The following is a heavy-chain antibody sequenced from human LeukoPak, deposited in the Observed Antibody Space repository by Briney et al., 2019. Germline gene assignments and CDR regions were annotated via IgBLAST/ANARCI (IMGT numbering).Heavy chain of an antibody. J-gene: IGHJ4*02. CDR3: ASQAAAGTGGLDY. Sequence: ASVKVSCKASGYTFTGYYMHWVRQAPGQGLEWMGWINPNSGGTNYAQKFQGRVTMTRDTSISTAYMELSSLRSEDTAVYYCASQAAAGTGGLDYWGQGTLVTVSS. CDR2: INPNSGGT. CDR1: GYTFTGYY. D-gene: IGHD6-13*01. V-gene: IGHV1-2*02.